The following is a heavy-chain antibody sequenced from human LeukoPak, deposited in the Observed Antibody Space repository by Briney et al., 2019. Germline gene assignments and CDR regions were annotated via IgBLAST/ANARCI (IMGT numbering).Heavy chain of an antibody. J-gene: IGHJ3*02. Sequence: GGSLRLSCAASGFTFDDYGMSWVRQAPGKGLEWVSGINWNGGSTGYADSVKGRFTISRDNAKNSLYLQMNSLRAEDTALYYCARALYYDFWSGYTRRGGAFDIWGQGTMVTVSS. D-gene: IGHD3-3*01. CDR1: GFTFDDYG. CDR2: INWNGGST. V-gene: IGHV3-20*04. CDR3: ARALYYDFWSGYTRRGGAFDI.